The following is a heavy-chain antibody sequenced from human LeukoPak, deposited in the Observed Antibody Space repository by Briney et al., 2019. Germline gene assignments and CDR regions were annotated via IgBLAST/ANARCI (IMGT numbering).Heavy chain of an antibody. CDR3: ARAAPLRYCSGGSCSSFDY. CDR1: GGSISSGDYY. Sequence: SQTLSLTCTVSGGSISSGDYYWSWIRQPPGKGLEWIGYIYYSGSTYYNPSLKSRVTISVDTSKTQFSLKLRSVTAADTAVYYCARAAPLRYCSGGSCSSFDYWGQGTLVTVSS. V-gene: IGHV4-30-4*01. CDR2: IYYSGST. J-gene: IGHJ4*02. D-gene: IGHD2-15*01.